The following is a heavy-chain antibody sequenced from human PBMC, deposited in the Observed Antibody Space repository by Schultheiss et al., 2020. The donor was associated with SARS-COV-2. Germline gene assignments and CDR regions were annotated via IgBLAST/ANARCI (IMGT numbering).Heavy chain of an antibody. Sequence: SETLSLTCTVSGGSISSYYWSWIRQPPGKGLEWIGYIYYSGSTNYNPSLKSRVTISVDTSKNQFSLKLSSVTAADTAVYYCAKGYRVYSGSYLDYFDYWGQGTLVTVSS. CDR2: IYYSGST. CDR3: AKGYRVYSGSYLDYFDY. CDR1: GGSISSYY. V-gene: IGHV4-59*01. J-gene: IGHJ4*02. D-gene: IGHD1-26*01.